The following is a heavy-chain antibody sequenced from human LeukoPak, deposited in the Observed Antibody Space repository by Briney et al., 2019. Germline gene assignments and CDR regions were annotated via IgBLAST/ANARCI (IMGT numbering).Heavy chain of an antibody. D-gene: IGHD5-18*01. J-gene: IGHJ4*02. Sequence: ASVKVSCKAAGYTFTGYYMHWVRQDPGQGLEWMGWINPNSGGTNYAQKFQGRVTMTRDTSISTAYMELSRLRSDDTAVYYCARASDTAMVRDYWGQGTLLTVSS. CDR3: ARASDTAMVRDY. V-gene: IGHV1-2*02. CDR2: INPNSGGT. CDR1: GYTFTGYY.